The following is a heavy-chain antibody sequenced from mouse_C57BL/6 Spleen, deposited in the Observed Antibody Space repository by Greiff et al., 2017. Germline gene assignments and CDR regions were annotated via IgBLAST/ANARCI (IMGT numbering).Heavy chain of an antibody. V-gene: IGHV5-17*01. CDR2: ISSGSSTI. CDR3: ARGRYYAMDY. CDR1: GFTFSDYG. J-gene: IGHJ4*01. Sequence: EVQLVESGGGLVKPGGSLKLSCAASGFTFSDYGMHWVRQAPEKGLEWVAYISSGSSTIYYADTVKGRFTISRDNATNTLFLQMTSLRSGDTAMYDGARGRYYAMDYWGQGTSVTVSS.